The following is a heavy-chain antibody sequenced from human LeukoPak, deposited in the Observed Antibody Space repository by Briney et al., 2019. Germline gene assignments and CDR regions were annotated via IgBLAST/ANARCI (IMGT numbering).Heavy chain of an antibody. CDR2: IIPIFGTA. Sequence: ASVKVSCKASGGTFSSYAISWVRQAPGQGLEWMGGIIPIFGTANYAQKFQGRVTITADESTSTAYMELSSLRSEDTAVYYCARTKKQTDIVVVPAAIYYYGMDVWGQGTTVTVSS. CDR3: ARTKKQTDIVVVPAAIYYYGMDV. V-gene: IGHV1-69*13. CDR1: GGTFSSYA. D-gene: IGHD2-2*01. J-gene: IGHJ6*02.